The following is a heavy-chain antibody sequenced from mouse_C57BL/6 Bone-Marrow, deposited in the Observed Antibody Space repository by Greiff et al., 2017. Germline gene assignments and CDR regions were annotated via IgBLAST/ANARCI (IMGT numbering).Heavy chain of an antibody. CDR1: GYAFSSSW. D-gene: IGHD3-3*01. CDR3: ARRAGY. Sequence: QVQLQQSGAELVKPGASVKISCKASGYAFSSSWMNWVKQRPGKGLEWIGRIYPGDGDTNYNGKFKGKATLTADKSSSTAYMQLSSLTSEDSAVYFCARRAGYWGQGTTLTVSS. CDR2: IYPGDGDT. J-gene: IGHJ2*01. V-gene: IGHV1-82*01.